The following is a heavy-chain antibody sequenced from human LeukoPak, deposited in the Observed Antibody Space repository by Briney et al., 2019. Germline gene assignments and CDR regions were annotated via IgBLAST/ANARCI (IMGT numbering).Heavy chain of an antibody. CDR3: ARAVGVVTSYYYYYMDV. Sequence: ASVKVSCKASGYTFTSYDINWVRQTTGQGLEWMGWMNPNSGNTGYAQKFQGRVTITRNTSISTAYMELSSLRSEDTAVYYCARAVGVVTSYYYYYMDVWGKGTTVTVSS. D-gene: IGHD3-3*01. J-gene: IGHJ6*03. CDR1: GYTFTSYD. CDR2: MNPNSGNT. V-gene: IGHV1-8*03.